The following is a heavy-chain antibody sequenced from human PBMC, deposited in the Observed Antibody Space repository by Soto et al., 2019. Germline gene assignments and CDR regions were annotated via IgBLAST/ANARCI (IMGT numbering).Heavy chain of an antibody. CDR3: ARGPYYEFWSGYRFDY. Sequence: QVQLVQSGAEVKKPGSSVKVSCKASGGTFSSYAISWVRQAPGQGIEWMGGIIPIFGTANYAQTFQGRVTITVDESTHTVYMERSSLRSDDKAVYYCARGPYYEFWSGYRFDYWGQGTLVTVSS. J-gene: IGHJ4*02. V-gene: IGHV1-69*01. D-gene: IGHD3-3*01. CDR2: IIPIFGTA. CDR1: GGTFSSYA.